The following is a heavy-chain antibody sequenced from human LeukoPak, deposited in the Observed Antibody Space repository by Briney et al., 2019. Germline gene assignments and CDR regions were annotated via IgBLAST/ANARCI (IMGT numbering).Heavy chain of an antibody. V-gene: IGHV3-23*01. CDR1: GFTFSSYD. J-gene: IGHJ4*02. Sequence: GGSLRLSCAASGFTFSSYDMSWVRQAPGKGLERVSGISGSGGRTYYADSVKGRFTISRDNSKNTLYLQMNSLRAEGSAVYYCAKGGDSSSWNFDYWGQGTLVTVSS. CDR3: AKGGDSSSWNFDY. CDR2: ISGSGGRT. D-gene: IGHD6-13*01.